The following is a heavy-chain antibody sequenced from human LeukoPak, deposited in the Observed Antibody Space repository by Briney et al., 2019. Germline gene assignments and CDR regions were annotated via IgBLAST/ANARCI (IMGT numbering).Heavy chain of an antibody. CDR3: ARDYYGSGSYLHY. CDR1: GGSFSGYY. Sequence: PSETLSLTCAVYGGSFSGYYWSWIRQPPGKGLEWIGEIYHSGSTNYNPSLKSRVTISVDKSKNQFSLKLSSVTAADTAVYYCARDYYGSGSYLHYWGQGTLVTVSS. D-gene: IGHD3-10*01. V-gene: IGHV4-34*01. J-gene: IGHJ4*02. CDR2: IYHSGST.